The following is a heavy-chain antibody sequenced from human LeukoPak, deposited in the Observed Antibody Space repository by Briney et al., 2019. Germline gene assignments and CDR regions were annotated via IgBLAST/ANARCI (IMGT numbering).Heavy chain of an antibody. Sequence: GGSLRLSCAASGFTFDDYGMSWVRQSPGKGLEWVSGINWNGGSTGYADSVKGRFTISRDNAKNSLYLQMNSLRAEDTALYYCARYRVVVPAAIFYYYYYMDVWGKGTTVTVSS. CDR3: ARYRVVVPAAIFYYYYYMDV. CDR2: INWNGGST. CDR1: GFTFDDYG. J-gene: IGHJ6*03. V-gene: IGHV3-20*04. D-gene: IGHD2-2*02.